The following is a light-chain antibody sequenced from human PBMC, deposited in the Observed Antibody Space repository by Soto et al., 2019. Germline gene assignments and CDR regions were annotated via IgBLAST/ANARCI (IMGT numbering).Light chain of an antibody. Sequence: EIVMTQSPATLSVSPGERATLSCRASQSVSNNLAWYQQKPGQAPTLLIFGASTRATGIPVRFSGSGSGTEFTLTITSLQSEDFAVYYCQQYNNGPPWTFGQGTKVEIK. CDR1: QSVSNN. V-gene: IGKV3-15*01. CDR2: GAS. CDR3: QQYNNGPPWT. J-gene: IGKJ1*01.